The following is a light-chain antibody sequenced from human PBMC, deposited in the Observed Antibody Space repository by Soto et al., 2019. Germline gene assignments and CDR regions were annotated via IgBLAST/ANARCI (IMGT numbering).Light chain of an antibody. CDR2: GAS. J-gene: IGKJ1*01. V-gene: IGKV3-15*01. CDR1: QSVSSN. Sequence: EIVMTQSPATLSVSPGERATLSCRASQSVSSNLAWYQQKPGRAPRLLIYGASTRVTGVPARFTRSGFGTEFTLTISSLESEDFGVYYCQQYNNWPTWAFGQGTKVEIK. CDR3: QQYNNWPTWA.